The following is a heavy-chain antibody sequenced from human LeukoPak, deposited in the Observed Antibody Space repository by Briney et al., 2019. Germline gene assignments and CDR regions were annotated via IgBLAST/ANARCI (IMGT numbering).Heavy chain of an antibody. V-gene: IGHV3-30-3*01. CDR2: ISYDGSNK. CDR1: GFTFSSYA. J-gene: IGHJ4*02. D-gene: IGHD6-13*01. Sequence: PGGSLRLSCAASGFTFSSYAMHWVRQAPGKGLEWVAVISYDGSNKYYADSVKGRFTISRDTSKNTLYLHMNSLRADDTAMYYCVRDRSSSCDYFDCWGQGTLVTVSS. CDR3: VRDRSSSCDYFDC.